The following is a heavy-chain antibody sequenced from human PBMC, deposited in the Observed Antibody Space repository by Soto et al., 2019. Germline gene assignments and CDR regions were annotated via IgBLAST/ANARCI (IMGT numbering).Heavy chain of an antibody. D-gene: IGHD1-1*01. Sequence: QVQLQESGPGLVKPSGTLSLTCAVSGGSISTSNWWSWVRQPPGKGLEWIGEVYHSGSTNYNPSFKRRVAISVAKSRNQFSLKLNSVTAADSALYYRARTSTSGTRVDYWGQGSLVTVSS. V-gene: IGHV4-4*02. CDR3: ARTSTSGTRVDY. CDR1: GGSISTSNW. J-gene: IGHJ4*02. CDR2: VYHSGST.